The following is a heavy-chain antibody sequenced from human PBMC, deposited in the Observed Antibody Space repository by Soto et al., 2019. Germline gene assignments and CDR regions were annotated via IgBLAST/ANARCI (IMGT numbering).Heavy chain of an antibody. CDR2: ISSSSSYI. V-gene: IGHV3-21*01. D-gene: IGHD1-1*01. CDR1: GFTFSSYS. CDR3: TRDSTLSTHSYYYYYMDV. Sequence: PGGSLRLSCAASGFTFSSYSMNWVRQAPGKGLEWVSSISSSSSYIYYADSVKGRFTISRDNAKNSLYLQMNSLRAEDTAVYYCTRDSTLSTHSYYYYYMDVWGKGTTVTVSS. J-gene: IGHJ6*03.